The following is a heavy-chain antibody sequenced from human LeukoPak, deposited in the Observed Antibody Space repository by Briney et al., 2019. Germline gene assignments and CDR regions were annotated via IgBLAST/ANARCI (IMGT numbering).Heavy chain of an antibody. D-gene: IGHD3-22*01. Sequence: GGSLRLSCAASGFTFSSHWMHWVRQAPGKGLVWVSRIDSDGSTTSYADSVKGRFTISRDNAKNTLYLQMNSLRAEDTAVYYCARVMYYYHSSGSIAVYYFDYWGQGTLVTVSS. J-gene: IGHJ4*02. CDR1: GFTFSSHW. CDR2: IDSDGSTT. V-gene: IGHV3-74*01. CDR3: ARVMYYYHSSGSIAVYYFDY.